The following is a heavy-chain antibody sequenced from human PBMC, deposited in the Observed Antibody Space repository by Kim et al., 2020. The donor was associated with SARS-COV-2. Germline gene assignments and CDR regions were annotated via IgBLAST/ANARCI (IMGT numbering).Heavy chain of an antibody. V-gene: IGHV3-73*01. CDR1: GFTFSGSA. D-gene: IGHD3-3*02. CDR3: TRGPGTPLAFWDAYDI. J-gene: IGHJ3*02. Sequence: GGSLRLSCAASGFTFSGSAMHWVRQASGKGLEWVGRIRSKANNYATAYAASVKGRFTISSDDSKNAAYLQMNSLKTEDTAVYYCTRGPGTPLAFWDAYDIWGQGTMVTVSS. CDR2: IRSKANNYAT.